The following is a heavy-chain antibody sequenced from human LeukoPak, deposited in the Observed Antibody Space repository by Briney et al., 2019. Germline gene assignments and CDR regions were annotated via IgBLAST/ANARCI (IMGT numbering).Heavy chain of an antibody. Sequence: GGSLRLSCAASGFTFSNAWMSWVRQAPGKGLEWVGRIKSKTDGGTTDYAAPVKGRFTISRDDSKNTLYLQMNSLKTEDTAVYYCTTDLGSGWPFDYWGQGTLVTVSS. CDR2: IKSKTDGGTT. V-gene: IGHV3-15*01. CDR3: TTDLGSGWPFDY. CDR1: GFTFSNAW. J-gene: IGHJ4*02. D-gene: IGHD6-19*01.